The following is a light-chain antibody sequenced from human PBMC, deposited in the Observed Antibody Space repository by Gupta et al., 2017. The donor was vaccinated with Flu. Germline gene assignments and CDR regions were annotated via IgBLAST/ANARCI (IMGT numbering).Light chain of an antibody. CDR2: GAS. Sequence: EIVLTQSPGTLSLSPGERATLSCRASQSVSSSYLAWYQQKPGQAPRLIIYGASSRATGIPDRFSGSGSGKDFTLTISRREPEDCAVYYCRQYGSSHSFGQGTKLEIK. V-gene: IGKV3-20*01. CDR1: QSVSSSY. CDR3: RQYGSSHS. J-gene: IGKJ2*03.